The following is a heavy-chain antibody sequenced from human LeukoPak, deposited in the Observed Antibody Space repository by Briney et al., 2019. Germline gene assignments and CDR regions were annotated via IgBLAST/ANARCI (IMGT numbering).Heavy chain of an antibody. D-gene: IGHD4-17*01. J-gene: IGHJ4*02. CDR2: IYYSGST. CDR3: ARDLGDYGDFLIDY. CDR1: GGSISSYY. V-gene: IGHV4-59*01. Sequence: SETLSLTCTVSGGSISSYYWSWIRQPPGKGLEWIGYIYYSGSTNYNPSLKSRVTISVDTSKNQFFLKLSSVTAADTAVYYCARDLGDYGDFLIDYWGQGTLVTVSS.